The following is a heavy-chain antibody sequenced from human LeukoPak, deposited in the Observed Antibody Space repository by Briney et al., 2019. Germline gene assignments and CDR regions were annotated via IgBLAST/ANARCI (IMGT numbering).Heavy chain of an antibody. V-gene: IGHV3-64*02. CDR3: TRDGGSFCDFDY. CDR2: INTDGRIT. D-gene: IGHD1-26*01. J-gene: IGHJ4*02. CDR1: GFSFRNYA. Sequence: PGGSLRLSCVASGFSFRNYAIHWVRQAPGKGLEYVSVINTDGRITYYADSVKGRFTISRDNSKNTVYLQMGSLRGGDMAVYYCTRDGGSFCDFDYWGQGALVTASS.